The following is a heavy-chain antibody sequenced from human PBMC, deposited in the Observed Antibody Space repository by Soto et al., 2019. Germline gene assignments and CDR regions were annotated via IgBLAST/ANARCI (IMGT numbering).Heavy chain of an antibody. J-gene: IGHJ6*02. V-gene: IGHV1-18*01. CDR2: ISVYNGNT. Sequence: QVQLVQSGVEVKNPGASVRVSCKASAYPFTSYGISWVRQAPGQGLEWMGWISVYNGNTNYAREFQGRVTLTTDTSTSTAYMELGSLRSDDTAVYYCARGFRSVLPYYYYGLDVWGQGTTVIVSS. CDR3: ARGFRSVLPYYYYGLDV. CDR1: AYPFTSYG. D-gene: IGHD2-15*01.